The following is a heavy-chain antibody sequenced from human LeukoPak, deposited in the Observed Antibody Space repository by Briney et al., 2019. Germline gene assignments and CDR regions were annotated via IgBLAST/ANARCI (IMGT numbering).Heavy chain of an antibody. CDR2: INPSGGST. CDR1: GYTFTSYY. CDR3: ARVYGDSDAFDI. D-gene: IGHD4-17*01. Sequence: ASVKVPCKAPGYTFTSYYMHWVRQAPGQGLEWMGIINPSGGSTSYAQKFQGRVTMTRDTSTSTVYMELSSLRSEDTAVYYCARVYGDSDAFDIWGQGTMVTVSS. J-gene: IGHJ3*02. V-gene: IGHV1-46*01.